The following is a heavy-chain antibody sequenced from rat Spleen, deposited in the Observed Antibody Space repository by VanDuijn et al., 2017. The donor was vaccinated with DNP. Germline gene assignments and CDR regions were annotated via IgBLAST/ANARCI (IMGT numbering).Heavy chain of an antibody. V-gene: IGHV3-1*01. CDR1: GYSITSNY. CDR3: ARWDGYNSGFDY. Sequence: EVQLQESGPGLVKPSQSLSLTCSVTGYSITSNYWAWIRKFPGNKMEWMGYINYSGATAYNPSLRSRISITRDTSKNQFFLQLNSVTTEDTATYYCARWDGYNSGFDYWGQGVMVTVSS. CDR2: INYSGAT. D-gene: IGHD1-9*01. J-gene: IGHJ2*01.